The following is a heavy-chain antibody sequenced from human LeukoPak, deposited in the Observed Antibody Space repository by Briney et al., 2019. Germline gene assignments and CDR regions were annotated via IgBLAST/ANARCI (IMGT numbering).Heavy chain of an antibody. CDR3: VREGGGSFLDSFDI. J-gene: IGHJ3*02. D-gene: IGHD2-15*01. V-gene: IGHV3-74*01. CDR1: GFTFSNYW. Sequence: GGSLRLSCAASGFTFSNYWMHWVRQAPGKGLVWVSRINSDGLITNYADSVKGRFTVSRDNPKNTLYLRMNSLRVEDTAVYYCVREGGGSFLDSFDIWGQGKLVTVSS. CDR2: INSDGLIT.